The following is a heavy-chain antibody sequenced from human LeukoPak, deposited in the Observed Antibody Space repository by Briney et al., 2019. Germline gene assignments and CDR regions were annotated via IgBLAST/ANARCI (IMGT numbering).Heavy chain of an antibody. CDR1: GGSFSGYY. CDR2: INHSGST. Sequence: SETLSLTCAVYGGSFSGYYWSWIRQPPGKGLEWIGEINHSGSTNYNPSLKSRVTISVDTSKNQFSLKLSSVTAADTAVYYCARGAMVRGVKWNYWGQGTLVTVSS. J-gene: IGHJ4*02. CDR3: ARGAMVRGVKWNY. V-gene: IGHV4-34*01. D-gene: IGHD3-10*01.